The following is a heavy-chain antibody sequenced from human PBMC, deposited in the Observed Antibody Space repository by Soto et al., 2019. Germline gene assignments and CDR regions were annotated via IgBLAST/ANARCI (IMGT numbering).Heavy chain of an antibody. CDR3: ARDKDRLQLGGNYYYVLDV. CDR1: GGTFSSSA. CDR2: IIPIFRTP. Sequence: QVQLVQSGAEVKKPGSSVKVSCKAFGGTFSSSAISWVRQAPGQGLEWMGGIIPIFRTPDYAQKFQGRVTXXXDXXTSTAYMELSSLTSEDTAVYYCARDKDRLQLGGNYYYVLDVWGQGTTVTVSS. V-gene: IGHV1-69*05. D-gene: IGHD5-12*01. J-gene: IGHJ6*02.